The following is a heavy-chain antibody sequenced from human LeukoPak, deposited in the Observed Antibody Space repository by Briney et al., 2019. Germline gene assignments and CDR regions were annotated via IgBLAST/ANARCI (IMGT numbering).Heavy chain of an antibody. CDR1: GGSFSGYY. V-gene: IGHV4-34*01. J-gene: IGHJ5*02. Sequence: SETLSLTCAVYGGSFSGYYWSWIRQPPGKGLEWIGEINHSGSTNYNPSLKSRVTISVDTSKNQFSLKLSSVTAADTAVYYCARGRLSYDYVWGSYRTYNWFDPWGQGTLVTVSS. CDR2: INHSGST. D-gene: IGHD3-16*02. CDR3: ARGRLSYDYVWGSYRTYNWFDP.